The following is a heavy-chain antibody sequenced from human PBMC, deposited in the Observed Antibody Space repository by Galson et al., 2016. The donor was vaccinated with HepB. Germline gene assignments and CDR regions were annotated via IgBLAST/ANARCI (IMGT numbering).Heavy chain of an antibody. J-gene: IGHJ4*02. CDR2: LNGDRKKT. CDR1: GFTFHDYT. D-gene: IGHD1-26*01. V-gene: IGHV3-43*01. CDR3: VKDRGNYRGFDY. Sequence: SLRLSCAASGFTFHDYTMHWVRQAPGKGLEWVSLLNGDRKKTYYADSVRGRLTISRDNRKKSLYLQMNSLRSEDTGLYYCVKDRGNYRGFDYWGQGTLVTVSS.